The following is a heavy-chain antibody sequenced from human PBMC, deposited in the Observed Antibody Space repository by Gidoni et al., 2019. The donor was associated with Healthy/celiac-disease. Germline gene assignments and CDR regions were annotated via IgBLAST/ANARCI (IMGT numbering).Heavy chain of an antibody. CDR1: GGSFSSSSYY. Sequence: QLQLQESGPGLVKPSETLSLTCTVSGGSFSSSSYYWGWIRQPTGKGLEWIGSIYYSGSTYYNPSLKIRVTISVDTSKNQFTLKLSSVTAADTAVYYCARHHSVANCGDFQHWGQGTLVTVSS. CDR2: IYYSGST. D-gene: IGHD7-27*01. V-gene: IGHV4-39*01. CDR3: ARHHSVANCGDFQH. J-gene: IGHJ1*01.